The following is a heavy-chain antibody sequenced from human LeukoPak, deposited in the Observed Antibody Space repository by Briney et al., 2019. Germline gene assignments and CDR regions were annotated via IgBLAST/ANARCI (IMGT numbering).Heavy chain of an antibody. J-gene: IGHJ5*02. CDR2: ISAYNGNT. D-gene: IGHD3-3*01. Sequence: GASVKVSCKASGYTFTSYGISWVRQAPGQGLEWMGWISAYNGNTNYAQKLQGRVTMTRDTSTSTVYMELSSLRSEDTAVYYCARDSIGAIFGVVNNWFDPWGQGTLVTVSS. CDR1: GYTFTSYG. V-gene: IGHV1-18*01. CDR3: ARDSIGAIFGVVNNWFDP.